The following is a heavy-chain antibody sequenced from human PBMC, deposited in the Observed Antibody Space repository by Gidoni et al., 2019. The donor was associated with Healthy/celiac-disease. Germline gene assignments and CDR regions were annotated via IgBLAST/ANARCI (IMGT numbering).Heavy chain of an antibody. Sequence: EVQLVEFGGGLVKPGGSLRLSCAASGFTFSSYSMNWVGQAPGKGLEWVSSISSSSSYIYYADSVKGRFTISRDNAKNSLYLQMNSLRAEDTAVYYCARDGLADSSGWYFDYWGQGTLVTVSS. J-gene: IGHJ4*02. CDR3: ARDGLADSSGWYFDY. CDR2: ISSSSSYI. D-gene: IGHD6-19*01. CDR1: GFTFSSYS. V-gene: IGHV3-21*01.